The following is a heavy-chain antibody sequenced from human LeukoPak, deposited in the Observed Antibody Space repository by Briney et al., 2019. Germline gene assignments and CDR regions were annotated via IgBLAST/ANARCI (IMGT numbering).Heavy chain of an antibody. V-gene: IGHV4-34*01. CDR2: INHSGST. CDR3: ARHKVGYCSSISCTASHLDS. CDR1: GGSFSGYY. D-gene: IGHD2-2*01. Sequence: PSETLSLTCAVYGGSFSGYYWSWIRQPPGKGLEWIGEINHSGSTNYNPSLKSRVTMSVDMSKDQFSLNLNSVTAADTAVYYCARHKVGYCSSISCTASHLDSWGQGTLVTVSS. J-gene: IGHJ4*02.